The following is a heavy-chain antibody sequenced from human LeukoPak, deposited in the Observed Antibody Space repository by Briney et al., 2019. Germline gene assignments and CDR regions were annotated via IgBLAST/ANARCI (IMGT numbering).Heavy chain of an antibody. CDR1: AFSFNTYA. CDR2: ISGSGGSS. CDR3: AKSRRVHDAFDV. J-gene: IGHJ3*01. Sequence: GESLRLPCTASAFSFNTYAMSWVRQAPGKGLEWVSSISGSGGSSYFADSVKGRFTISRDTSKNTLYLQMNSMRVEDTATYYCAKSRRVHDAFDVWGQGTLVTVSS. V-gene: IGHV3-23*01. D-gene: IGHD1-1*01.